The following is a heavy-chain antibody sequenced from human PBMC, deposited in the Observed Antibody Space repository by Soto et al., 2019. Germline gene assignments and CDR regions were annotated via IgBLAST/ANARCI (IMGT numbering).Heavy chain of an antibody. D-gene: IGHD3-22*01. CDR2: IIPVFGTP. V-gene: IGHV1-69*12. Sequence: QVQLVQSGAEVKKPGSSVKVSCKASGGSLSNSGISWVRQAPGQGLEWMGAIIPVFGTPNYAQKFQDRVTITADESTTTVYMEVRSLTSEDTAVYYCARGDATKIVVTTYYGMDVWGQGTTVNVSS. CDR3: ARGDATKIVVTTYYGMDV. CDR1: GGSLSNSG. J-gene: IGHJ6*02.